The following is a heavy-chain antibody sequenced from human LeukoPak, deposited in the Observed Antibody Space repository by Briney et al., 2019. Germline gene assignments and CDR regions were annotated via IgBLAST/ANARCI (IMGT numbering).Heavy chain of an antibody. V-gene: IGHV4-39*07. CDR1: GGSISSSSYY. J-gene: IGHJ1*01. CDR2: IYYSGST. D-gene: IGHD3-22*01. Sequence: SQTLSLTCTVSGGSISSSSYYWDWIRQPPGKGLEWIGSIYYSGSTYYNPSLKSRVTISVDTSKHQFSLKLSSVTAADTAVYYCARRYNYYDSSGYYYREYFQHWGQGTLVTVSS. CDR3: ARRYNYYDSSGYYYREYFQH.